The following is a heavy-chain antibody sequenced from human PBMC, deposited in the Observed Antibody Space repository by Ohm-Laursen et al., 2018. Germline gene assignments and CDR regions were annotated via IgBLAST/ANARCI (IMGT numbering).Heavy chain of an antibody. CDR2: IYHSGST. V-gene: IGHV4-38-2*01. CDR3: ARGLWWSDP. J-gene: IGHJ5*02. CDR1: GYSISSGYF. Sequence: ETLSLTCAVSGYSISSGYFWGWIRQPPGKGLEWIGTIYHSGSTYYNPSLKSRVTISVDTSKNQFSLKLSSVTAADTALYYCARGLWWSDPWGQGTLVTVSS.